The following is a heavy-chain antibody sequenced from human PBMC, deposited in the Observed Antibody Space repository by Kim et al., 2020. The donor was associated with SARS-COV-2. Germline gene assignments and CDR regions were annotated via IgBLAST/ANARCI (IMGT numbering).Heavy chain of an antibody. D-gene: IGHD1-26*01. V-gene: IGHV4-59*01. Sequence: SETLSLTCSVSGGSIRSYYWTWIRQSPGKRLEWIGYVYHTGNNNYNPSLRGRVTISLDTSKRQFSLTLTSVTAADTAVYYCASSGVGAVGWFDPWGQGTLVTVSS. J-gene: IGHJ5*02. CDR1: GGSIRSYY. CDR2: VYHTGNN. CDR3: ASSGVGAVGWFDP.